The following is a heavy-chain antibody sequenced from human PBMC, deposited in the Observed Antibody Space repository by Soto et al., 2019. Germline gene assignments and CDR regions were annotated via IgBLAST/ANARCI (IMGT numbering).Heavy chain of an antibody. CDR3: ARPTDYRESCMDV. V-gene: IGHV5-51*01. D-gene: IGHD3-10*01. CDR1: GDNFASYY. CDR2: VYAGDSNA. J-gene: IGHJ6*03. Sequence: PGESLKISCKDSGDNFASYYITWVRQMPGKGLEWIGIVYAGDSNARYGPSFQGQVTISADKSISTAYLQWSSLKASDSAIYYCARPTDYRESCMDVWGKGTTVTVSS.